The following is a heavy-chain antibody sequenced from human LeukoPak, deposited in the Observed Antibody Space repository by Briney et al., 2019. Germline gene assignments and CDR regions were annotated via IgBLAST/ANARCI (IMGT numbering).Heavy chain of an antibody. J-gene: IGHJ4*02. CDR1: GYSFTSYW. D-gene: IGHD2-21*01. CDR2: IYPGDSDT. Sequence: PGGSLRLSCRGSGYSFTSYWIAWVREMPGRGLEWMGFIYPGDSDTRYSPSFQGQFTISADKSISTAYLQWSSLKASDSAIYYCARRGWVSEYFDSWGQGTLVTVSS. CDR3: ARRGWVSEYFDS. V-gene: IGHV5-51*01.